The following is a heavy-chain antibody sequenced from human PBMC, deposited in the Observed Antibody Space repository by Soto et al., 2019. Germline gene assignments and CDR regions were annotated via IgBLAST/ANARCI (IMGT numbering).Heavy chain of an antibody. CDR2: INRSGST. CDR3: ARVPSTVVTRMYGMDV. Sequence: SETLSLTCAVYGGSFSGYYWSWIRQPPGKGLEWIGEINRSGSTNYNPSLKSRVTISVDTSKNQFSLKLSSVTAADTAVYYCARVPSTVVTRMYGMDVWGQGTTVTVSS. CDR1: GGSFSGYY. V-gene: IGHV4-34*01. J-gene: IGHJ6*02. D-gene: IGHD4-17*01.